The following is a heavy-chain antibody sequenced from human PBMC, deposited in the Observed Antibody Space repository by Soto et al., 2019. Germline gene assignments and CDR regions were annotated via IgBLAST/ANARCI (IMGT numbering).Heavy chain of an antibody. CDR2: INPNSGGT. J-gene: IGHJ6*02. V-gene: IGHV1-2*02. CDR3: ASYPGRTDYYYYGMDV. D-gene: IGHD2-8*02. CDR1: GYTFTGYY. Sequence: ASVKVSCKASGYTFTGYYMHWVRQAPGQGLEWMGWINPNSGGTNYAQKFQGRVTMTRDTSISTAYMELSRLRSDDTAVYYCASYPGRTDYYYYGMDVWGQGTTVTVSS.